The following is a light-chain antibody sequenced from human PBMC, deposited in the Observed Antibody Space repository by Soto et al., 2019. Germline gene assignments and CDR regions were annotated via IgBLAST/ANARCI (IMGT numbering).Light chain of an antibody. V-gene: IGKV1-5*03. J-gene: IGKJ2*01. CDR2: RAS. Sequence: DVQMTQSPATLSASVGGRVTITCRASQSIGTWLAWYQQKPGKAPKSLMYRASSLESGVPARFSGSGSGTEFTLTINSLQPDDFTTYYCQQYITSPYTFGQGTKLEIK. CDR3: QQYITSPYT. CDR1: QSIGTW.